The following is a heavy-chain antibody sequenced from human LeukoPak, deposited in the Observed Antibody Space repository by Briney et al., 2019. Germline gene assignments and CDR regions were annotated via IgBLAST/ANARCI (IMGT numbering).Heavy chain of an antibody. V-gene: IGHV4-59*01. CDR3: ATGRAYSSVDY. CDR1: GGSISSYY. CDR2: IYYTGST. J-gene: IGHJ4*02. D-gene: IGHD6-19*01. Sequence: PSETLSLTCTASGGSISSYYWSWIRQPPGKGLEWIGCIYYTGSTNYNPSLKSRVTISANTSKNQFSLKLSSVTAADTAVYYCATGRAYSSVDYWGQGTLVTVSS.